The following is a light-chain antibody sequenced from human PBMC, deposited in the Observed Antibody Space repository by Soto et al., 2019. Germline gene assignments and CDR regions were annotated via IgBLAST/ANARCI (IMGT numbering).Light chain of an antibody. CDR1: SSDVGAYNY. Sequence: QSALTQPASVSGSPGQSITISCTGTSSDVGAYNYVSWYQQHPGKAPKLMIYEVSNRPSGVSNRFSGSKSGNTASLTISGLQAEDEADYYCISYRSSSTLVFGGGNKVTVL. J-gene: IGLJ2*01. V-gene: IGLV2-14*01. CDR2: EVS. CDR3: ISYRSSSTLV.